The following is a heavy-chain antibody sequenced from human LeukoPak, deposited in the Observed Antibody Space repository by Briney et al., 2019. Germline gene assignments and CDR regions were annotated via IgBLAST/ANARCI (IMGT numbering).Heavy chain of an antibody. Sequence: PGGSLRLSCTASGFTFGDYAMSWFRQAPGKGLEWVGFTRSQTYGGTTEYAASVKGRFTISRDDSESIAYLQMNSLKTEDTAMYYCSRGLGGYYYYYGVDVWGQGTTVTVSS. V-gene: IGHV3-49*03. CDR3: SRGLGGYYYYYGVDV. CDR1: GFTFGDYA. J-gene: IGHJ6*02. CDR2: TRSQTYGGTT. D-gene: IGHD3-16*01.